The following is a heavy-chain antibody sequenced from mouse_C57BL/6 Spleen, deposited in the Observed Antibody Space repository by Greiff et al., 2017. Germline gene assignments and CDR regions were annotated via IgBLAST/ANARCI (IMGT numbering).Heavy chain of an antibody. J-gene: IGHJ3*01. CDR2: IRSKSNNYAT. CDR1: GFSFNTYA. D-gene: IGHD2-9*01. V-gene: IGHV10-1*01. CDR3: VRSSSYGYDWFAY. Sequence: EVKLVESGGGLVQPKGSLKLSCAASGFSFNTYAMNWVRQAPGKGLEWVARIRSKSNNYATYYTDSVKDRFTISRDDSESMLYLQMNNLKTEDTAMYYCVRSSSYGYDWFAYWGQGTLVTVSA.